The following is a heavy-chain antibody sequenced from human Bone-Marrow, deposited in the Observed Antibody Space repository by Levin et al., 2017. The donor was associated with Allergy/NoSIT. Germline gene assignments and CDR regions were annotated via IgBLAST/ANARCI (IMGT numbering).Heavy chain of an antibody. CDR2: ISYDGSNK. D-gene: IGHD6-19*01. CDR3: AKDLHSSGWYVGSDY. CDR1: GFTFSSYG. V-gene: IGHV3-30*18. Sequence: GGSLRLSCAASGFTFSSYGMHWVRQAPGKGLEWVAVISYDGSNKYYADSVKGRFTISRDNSKNTLYLQMNSLRAEDTAVYYCAKDLHSSGWYVGSDYWGQGTLVTVSS. J-gene: IGHJ4*02.